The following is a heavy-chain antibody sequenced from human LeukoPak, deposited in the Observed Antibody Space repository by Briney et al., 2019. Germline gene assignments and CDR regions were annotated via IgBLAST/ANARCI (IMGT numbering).Heavy chain of an antibody. CDR3: ARNSTSWSFDL. CDR2: NYHSGST. J-gene: IGHJ2*01. V-gene: IGHV4-38-2*01. CDR1: GDSISSGYY. D-gene: IGHD3-10*01. Sequence: SETLSLTCDVSGDSISSGYYWGWIRQPPGRGLEWIGTNYHSGSTYYHPSLKSRVTISADTSKNQFSLTLNSVTAADTAVYYCARNSTSWSFDLWGRGTLVTVSS.